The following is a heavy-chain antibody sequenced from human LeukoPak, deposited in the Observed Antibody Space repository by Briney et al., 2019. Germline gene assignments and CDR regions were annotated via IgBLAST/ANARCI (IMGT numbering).Heavy chain of an antibody. CDR3: AIPGPSYRRFDH. D-gene: IGHD3-16*02. V-gene: IGHV3-23*01. Sequence: PGGSLRLSCAASGFTFSSYAMSWVRQAPVQGLEWVSAISTSGSSTYYADSVKGRFTISRDNSKSTLYLQMNSLRVEDTAVYYCAIPGPSYRRFDHWGQGTLVTVSS. CDR1: GFTFSSYA. J-gene: IGHJ4*02. CDR2: ISTSGSST.